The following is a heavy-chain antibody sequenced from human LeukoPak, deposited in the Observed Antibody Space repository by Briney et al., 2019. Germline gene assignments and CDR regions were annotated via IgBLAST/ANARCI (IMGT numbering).Heavy chain of an antibody. V-gene: IGHV1-8*01. J-gene: IGHJ6*02. Sequence: ASVKVSCKASGYTFTSYDINWVRQATGQGLEWMGWMIPNSGNTGYAQKFQGRVTMTRNTSISTAYMELSSLRSEDTAVYYCATPAFTFGGVITDYYYGMDVWGQGTTVTVSS. CDR2: MIPNSGNT. D-gene: IGHD3-16*02. CDR3: ATPAFTFGGVITDYYYGMDV. CDR1: GYTFTSYD.